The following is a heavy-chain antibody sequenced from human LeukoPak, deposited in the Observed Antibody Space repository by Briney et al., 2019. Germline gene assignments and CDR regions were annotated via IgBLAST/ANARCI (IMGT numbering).Heavy chain of an antibody. Sequence: QPGGSLRLSCAASGFTFNSYAMNWVRQAPGKGLEWVAFIRYDGSNKYYADSVKGRFTISRDNSKNTLYLQMNSLRAEDTAVYYCAKDQYYYDSSGYFDYWGQGTLVTVSS. V-gene: IGHV3-30*02. CDR2: IRYDGSNK. D-gene: IGHD3-22*01. J-gene: IGHJ4*02. CDR1: GFTFNSYA. CDR3: AKDQYYYDSSGYFDY.